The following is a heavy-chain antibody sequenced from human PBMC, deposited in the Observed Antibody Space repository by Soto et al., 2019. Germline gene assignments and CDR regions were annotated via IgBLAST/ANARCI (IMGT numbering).Heavy chain of an antibody. V-gene: IGHV4-38-2*01. CDR1: GYSISSGYY. J-gene: IGHJ4*02. CDR2: IYHSGST. CDR3: AVVLRFLEWLPCFDY. D-gene: IGHD3-3*01. Sequence: PSETLSLTCAVSGYSISSGYYWGWIRQPPGKGLEWIGSIYHSGSTYYNPSLKSRVTISVDTSKNQFSLKLSSVTAADTAVYYCAVVLRFLEWLPCFDYWGQGTLVTVSS.